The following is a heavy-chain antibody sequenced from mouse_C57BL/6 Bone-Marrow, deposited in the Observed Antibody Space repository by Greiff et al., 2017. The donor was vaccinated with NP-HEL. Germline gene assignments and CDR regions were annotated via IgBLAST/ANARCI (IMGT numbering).Heavy chain of an antibody. CDR3: VRQGYDGYYLDY. V-gene: IGHV10-1*01. J-gene: IGHJ2*01. Sequence: EVKLMESGGGLVQPKGSLKLSCAASGFSFHTYAMTWVRQAPGTGLEWVARIRSKSNNYATYYADSLKDSFTISRDESESMLYLQMNNLKTEDTAMYYCVRQGYDGYYLDYWGQGTTLTVSS. D-gene: IGHD2-3*01. CDR2: IRSKSNNYAT. CDR1: GFSFHTYA.